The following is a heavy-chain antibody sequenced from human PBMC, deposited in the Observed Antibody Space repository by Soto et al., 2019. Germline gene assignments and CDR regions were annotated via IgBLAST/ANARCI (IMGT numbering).Heavy chain of an antibody. Sequence: QVQLVESGGGVVQPGRSLRLSCAASGFTFSSYAMHWVRQAPGKGLEWVAVISYNGSNKYYADSVKGRFTISRDNSKNTLYLQMNSLRAEDTAVYYCARETALYGMDVWGQGTTVTVSS. CDR2: ISYNGSNK. J-gene: IGHJ6*02. CDR1: GFTFSSYA. CDR3: ARETALYGMDV. V-gene: IGHV3-30-3*01.